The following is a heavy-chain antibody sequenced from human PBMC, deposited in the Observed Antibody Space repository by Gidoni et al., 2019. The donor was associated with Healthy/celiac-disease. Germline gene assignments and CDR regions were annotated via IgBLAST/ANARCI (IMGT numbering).Heavy chain of an antibody. CDR3: AREKVEMATITPFDY. Sequence: QVQLVQSGAAVKTPGASVKVSCKASGYTFTSYYMHWVRQAPGQGLEWMGIINPSGGSTSYAQKFQGRVTMTRDTSTSTVYMELSSLRSEDTAVYYCAREKVEMATITPFDYWGQGTLVTVSS. D-gene: IGHD5-12*01. CDR1: GYTFTSYY. CDR2: INPSGGST. J-gene: IGHJ4*02. V-gene: IGHV1-46*01.